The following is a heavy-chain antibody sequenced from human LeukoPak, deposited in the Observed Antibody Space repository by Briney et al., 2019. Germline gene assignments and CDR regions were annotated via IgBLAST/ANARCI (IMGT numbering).Heavy chain of an antibody. D-gene: IGHD5-18*01. Sequence: PSETLSLTCTVSGGSISSYYWSWIRQPPGKGLEWIGYIYYSGSTNYNPSLKSRVTISVDTSKNQFSLKLSSVTAADTAVYYCARSRGPIQLWSTSFDYWGQGTLVTVSS. CDR2: IYYSGST. J-gene: IGHJ4*02. CDR1: GGSISSYY. V-gene: IGHV4-59*08. CDR3: ARSRGPIQLWSTSFDY.